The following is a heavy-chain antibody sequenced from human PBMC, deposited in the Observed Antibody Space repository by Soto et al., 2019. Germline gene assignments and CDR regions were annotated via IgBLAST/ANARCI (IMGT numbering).Heavy chain of an antibody. Sequence: QVQLVQSGAEVEKPGASVKVSCKASGYTFIRNGISWVRQAPGQGLEWMGWISAYNGNTEYAQKFQGRVTMTTDTSTSTAYMELRNLRSDDTAVYYCARDSATLVPGVWGQGTTVTVSS. CDR3: ARDSATLVPGV. CDR1: GYTFIRNG. V-gene: IGHV1-18*01. J-gene: IGHJ6*02. D-gene: IGHD3-10*01. CDR2: ISAYNGNT.